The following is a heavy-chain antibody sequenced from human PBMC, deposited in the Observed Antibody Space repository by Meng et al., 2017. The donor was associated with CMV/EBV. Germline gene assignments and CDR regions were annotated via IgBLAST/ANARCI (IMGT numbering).Heavy chain of an antibody. V-gene: IGHV3-23*01. D-gene: IGHD3-16*01. Sequence: WVRPAPRGGLEWVSSMTGSGGATYYADSVRGRFTISRDNSRNTVFLQMSSLRAEDTAIYYCAKGLADFDYWGQGALVTVSS. CDR2: MTGSGGAT. CDR3: AKGLADFDY. J-gene: IGHJ4*02.